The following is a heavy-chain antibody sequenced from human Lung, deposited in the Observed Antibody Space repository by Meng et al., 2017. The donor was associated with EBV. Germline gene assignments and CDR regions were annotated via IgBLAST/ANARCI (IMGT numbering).Heavy chain of an antibody. V-gene: IGHV4-31*01. CDR3: ARAVDTGYFDY. J-gene: IGHJ4*02. CDR1: GGSISSGGHY. CDR2: IYYSGST. D-gene: IGHD5-18*01. Sequence: QLQLHDSGPGLVKPSQTLSLTCTVSGGSISSGGHYWSWIRQHPGKGLEWIGCIYYSGSTYYNPSLKSLVSISVDTSNNQFSLKLSSVTAADTVVYYCARAVDTGYFDYWGQGTLVTVSS.